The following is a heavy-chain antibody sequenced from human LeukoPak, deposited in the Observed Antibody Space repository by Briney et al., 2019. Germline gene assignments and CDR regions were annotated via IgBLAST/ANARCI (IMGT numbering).Heavy chain of an antibody. V-gene: IGHV3-30*02. CDR2: IRYDGSNK. CDR3: ANGYCSSTSCYTADGY. CDR1: GFTFSSYG. J-gene: IGHJ4*02. Sequence: GGSLRLSCAASGFTFSSYGMHWVRQAPGKGLEWVAFIRYDGSNKYYADSVKGRFTISRDNSKNTLYLQMNSLRAEDTAVYYCANGYCSSTSCYTADGYWGQGTLVTVSS. D-gene: IGHD2-2*02.